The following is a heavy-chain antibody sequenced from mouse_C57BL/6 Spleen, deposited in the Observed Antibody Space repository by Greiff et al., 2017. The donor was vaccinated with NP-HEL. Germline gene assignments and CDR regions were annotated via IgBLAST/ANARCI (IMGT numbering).Heavy chain of an antibody. Sequence: QVQLKESGPELVKPGASVKISCKASGYAFSSSWMNWVKQRPGEGLEWIGRIYPGDGDTNYNGKFKGKATLTADKSSSTAYMQLSSLTSEDSAVYFCARGGSWDFDYWGQGTTLTVSS. J-gene: IGHJ2*01. CDR1: GYAFSSSW. V-gene: IGHV1-82*01. CDR2: IYPGDGDT. D-gene: IGHD6-1*01. CDR3: ARGGSWDFDY.